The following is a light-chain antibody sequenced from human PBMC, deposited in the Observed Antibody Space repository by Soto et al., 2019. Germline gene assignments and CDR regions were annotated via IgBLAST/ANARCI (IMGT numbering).Light chain of an antibody. Sequence: DIQMTQSPSSVSASVGDRVTITCRASRDINKWLAWHQQKPGKAPNLLIFSASSLQSGVPSRFSGSGSGTDFTLTITNLQPEDVAIYYCQQDHSFPHTFGPGTKVDLK. V-gene: IGKV1-12*01. CDR2: SAS. J-gene: IGKJ3*01. CDR1: RDINKW. CDR3: QQDHSFPHT.